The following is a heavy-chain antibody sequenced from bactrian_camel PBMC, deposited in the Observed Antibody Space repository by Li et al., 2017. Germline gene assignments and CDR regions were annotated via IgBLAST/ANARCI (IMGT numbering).Heavy chain of an antibody. V-gene: IGHV3S53*01. Sequence: HVQLVESGGGSVQAGGSLRLSCAASGYTNTIHCMGWFRRVPGKEREGVVAIDSDGSTSYADSVKGRFTISRDNAKNTLYLQLDSLKTEDTAMYYCAKGYGASWLPYYGMGYWGKGTQVTVS. J-gene: IGHJ7*01. CDR1: GYTNTIHC. D-gene: IGHD6*01. CDR2: IDSDGST.